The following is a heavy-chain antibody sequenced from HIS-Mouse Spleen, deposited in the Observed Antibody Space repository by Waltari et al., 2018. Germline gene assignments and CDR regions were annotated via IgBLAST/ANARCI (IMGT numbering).Heavy chain of an antibody. D-gene: IGHD6-19*01. CDR3: AKALSIKIAVAGPLDY. Sequence: EVQLLESGGGLVQPGGSLRLSCAASGFTFSSYAMSWVRQAPGKGLEWVSAISGSGGSTYYADSVKGRFTISRDNSKNTLYLQMNSLRAEDTAVYYCAKALSIKIAVAGPLDYWGQGTLVTVSS. CDR2: ISGSGGST. J-gene: IGHJ4*02. V-gene: IGHV3-23*01. CDR1: GFTFSSYA.